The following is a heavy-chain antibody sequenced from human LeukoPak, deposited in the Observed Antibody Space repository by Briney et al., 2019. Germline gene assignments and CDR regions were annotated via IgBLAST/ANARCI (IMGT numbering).Heavy chain of an antibody. CDR3: ARFGGDNWFDP. D-gene: IGHD2-21*01. CDR1: GFAFSSHW. CDR2: IYYSGST. Sequence: PGGSLRLSCAASGFAFSSHWMSWIRQPPGKGLEWIGYIYYSGSTYYNPSLKSRVTISVDTSKNQFSLKLSSVTAADTAVYYCARFGGDNWFDPWGQGTLVTVSS. V-gene: IGHV4-59*06. J-gene: IGHJ5*02.